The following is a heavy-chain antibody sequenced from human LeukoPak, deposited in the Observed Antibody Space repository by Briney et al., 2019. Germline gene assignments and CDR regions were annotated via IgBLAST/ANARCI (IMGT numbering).Heavy chain of an antibody. V-gene: IGHV1-46*01. D-gene: IGHD7-27*01. CDR3: ARGQLRSSHSYYYYYMDV. CDR1: GYTFTSYY. Sequence: ASVKVSCKASGYTFTSYYMHWVRQAPGQGLEWMGIINPSGGSTSYAQKFQGRVTITADESTSTAYMELSSLRSEDTAVYYCARGQLRSSHSYYYYYMDVWGKGTTVTISS. CDR2: INPSGGST. J-gene: IGHJ6*03.